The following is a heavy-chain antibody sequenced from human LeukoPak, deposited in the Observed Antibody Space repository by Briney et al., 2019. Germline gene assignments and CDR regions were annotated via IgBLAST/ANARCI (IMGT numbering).Heavy chain of an antibody. V-gene: IGHV4-34*01. D-gene: IGHD2-2*01. J-gene: IGHJ5*02. CDR1: GGSFSGYY. CDR3: ATVPAFLLPQGGSNWFDP. Sequence: SSETLSLTCAVYGGSFSGYYWSWIRQPPGKGLEWIGEINHSGSTNYNPSLKSRVTISVDTSKNQFSLKLSSVTAADTAVYYCATVPAFLLPQGGSNWFDPWGQGTLVTVSS. CDR2: INHSGST.